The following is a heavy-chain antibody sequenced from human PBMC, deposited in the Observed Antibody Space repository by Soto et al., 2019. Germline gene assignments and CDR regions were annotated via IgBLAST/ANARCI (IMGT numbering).Heavy chain of an antibody. CDR2: IIPIFGTA. CDR1: GGTFSSYA. CDR3: ARAPGYYDTDWYFDL. D-gene: IGHD3-22*01. Sequence: SVKVSCKASGGTFSSYAISWLRQAPGQGLEWMGGIIPIFGTANYAQKFQGRVTITADESTSTAYMELSSLRSEDTAVYYCARAPGYYDTDWYFDLWGRGTLVTVSS. V-gene: IGHV1-69*13. J-gene: IGHJ2*01.